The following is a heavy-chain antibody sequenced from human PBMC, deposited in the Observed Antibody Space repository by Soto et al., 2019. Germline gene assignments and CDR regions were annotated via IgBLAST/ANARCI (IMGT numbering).Heavy chain of an antibody. Sequence: PSETLSLTCTVSGGSISSSSYYWGWIRQPPGKGLEWIGSIYYSGSTYYNPSFKSRVTISVDTSKNQFSLKLSSVTAADTAVYYCARLRSQLGQLVERYYYYYYMDVWGKGTTVTVSS. CDR3: ARLRSQLGQLVERYYYYYYMDV. D-gene: IGHD6-6*01. V-gene: IGHV4-39*01. CDR1: GGSISSSSYY. J-gene: IGHJ6*03. CDR2: IYYSGST.